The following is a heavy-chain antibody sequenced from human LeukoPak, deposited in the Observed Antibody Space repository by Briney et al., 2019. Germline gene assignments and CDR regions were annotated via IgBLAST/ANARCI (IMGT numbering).Heavy chain of an antibody. CDR2: IIPIFGTA. V-gene: IGHV1-69*05. D-gene: IGHD3-10*01. CDR3: ARDLGKVRGAHPFDP. CDR1: GYTFTSYD. Sequence: GASVKVSCKASGYTFTSYDINWVRQATGQGLEWMGRIIPIFGTANYAQKFQGRVTITTDESTSTAYMELSSLRSEDTAVYYCARDLGKVRGAHPFDPWGQGTPVTVSS. J-gene: IGHJ5*02.